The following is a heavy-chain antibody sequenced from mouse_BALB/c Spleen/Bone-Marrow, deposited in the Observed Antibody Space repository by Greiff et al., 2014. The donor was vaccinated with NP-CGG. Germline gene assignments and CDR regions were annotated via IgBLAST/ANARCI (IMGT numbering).Heavy chain of an antibody. D-gene: IGHD1-1*02. Sequence: EVNLVESGGDLVKPGGSLKLSCAASGFTFSDFCMFWFRQTPEKRLEWVATISDGGTYTYYPDSVKGRFTISRDNAKNNLYLQMSSLKSEDTAMYYCARSGERYGAMDYWGQGTSVTVSS. CDR3: ARSGERYGAMDY. J-gene: IGHJ4*01. CDR1: GFTFSDFC. CDR2: ISDGGTYT. V-gene: IGHV5-4*02.